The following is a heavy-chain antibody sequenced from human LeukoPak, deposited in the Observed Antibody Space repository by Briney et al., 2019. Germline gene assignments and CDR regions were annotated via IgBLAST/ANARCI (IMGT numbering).Heavy chain of an antibody. V-gene: IGHV3-9*01. CDR3: AKDINYGSGSPPSFDT. Sequence: GRSLRLSCAASGFTFDDYAMHWVRQALGKGLEWVPGLSWNSLSAGYADSVRGRFSISRDNAKNSLYLQMNITKPEDTALYYCAKDINYGSGSPPSFDTWGQGTLVTVSS. J-gene: IGHJ4*02. CDR2: LSWNSLSA. CDR1: GFTFDDYA. D-gene: IGHD3-10*01.